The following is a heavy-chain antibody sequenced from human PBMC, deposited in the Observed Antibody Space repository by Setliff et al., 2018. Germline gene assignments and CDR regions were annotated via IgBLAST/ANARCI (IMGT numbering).Heavy chain of an antibody. CDR3: VRGGADNYDAFDY. J-gene: IGHJ4*03. CDR1: GFTFSSDP. V-gene: IGHV3-48*01. Sequence: GGSLRLSCAASGFTFSSDPMNWVRQATGKGLEWLSNIRNDGAKTSYADSVKGRFTISRDNVKNSLYLHMNCFSAADTGVYYCVRGGADNYDAFDYRVQGPWVTVAS. D-gene: IGHD3-3*01. CDR2: IRNDGAKT.